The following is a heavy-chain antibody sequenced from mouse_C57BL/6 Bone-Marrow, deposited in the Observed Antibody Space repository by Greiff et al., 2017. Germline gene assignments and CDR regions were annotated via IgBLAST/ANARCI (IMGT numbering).Heavy chain of an antibody. Sequence: QVQLQQPGAELVKPGASVKLSCKASGYTFTSYWMQWVKQRPGQGLEWIGEIDPSDSYTNYNQKFKGKAPLTVDTSSSTAYMQLSSLTSEDSAVYYCAREVYSNSYFDYWGQGTTLTVSS. CDR2: IDPSDSYT. J-gene: IGHJ2*01. D-gene: IGHD2-5*01. CDR1: GYTFTSYW. V-gene: IGHV1-50*01. CDR3: AREVYSNSYFDY.